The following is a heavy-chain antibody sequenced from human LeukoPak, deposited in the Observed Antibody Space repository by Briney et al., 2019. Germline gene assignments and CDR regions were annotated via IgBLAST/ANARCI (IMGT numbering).Heavy chain of an antibody. Sequence: PGGSLRLSCAASGFTFSSYWMHWVRQTPGKGLVWVSRIKGDVSDTLYADSVKGRFTISRDNSKNTLYLQTSSLGVDDTAVYYCARASTTVPNLLDYWGQGALVSVSS. J-gene: IGHJ4*02. CDR2: IKGDVSDT. D-gene: IGHD4-17*01. V-gene: IGHV3-74*01. CDR3: ARASTTVPNLLDY. CDR1: GFTFSSYW.